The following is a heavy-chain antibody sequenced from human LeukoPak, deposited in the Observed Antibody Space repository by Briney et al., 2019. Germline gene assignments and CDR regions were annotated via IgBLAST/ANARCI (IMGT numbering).Heavy chain of an antibody. Sequence: GASVKVSCKASGYTFTSYGISWVRQAPGQGLEWMGWISAYNGNTNYAQKLQGRVTMTTDTSTNTAYMEMSRLKSDDTAVYYCARGGRIWFGVPQALFFWGQGTLVTVSS. CDR3: ARGGRIWFGVPQALFF. V-gene: IGHV1-18*01. CDR2: ISAYNGNT. J-gene: IGHJ4*02. D-gene: IGHD3-10*01. CDR1: GYTFTSYG.